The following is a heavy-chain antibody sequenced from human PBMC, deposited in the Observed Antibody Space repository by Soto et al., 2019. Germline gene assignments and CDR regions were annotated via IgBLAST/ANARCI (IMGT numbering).Heavy chain of an antibody. CDR3: ARAFGCSFGDCYPCGVYV. CDR2: IHYSGNT. D-gene: IGHD2-21*01. Sequence: SETLSLTCVVSGGSIGSYYWSWIRQPPGKGLEWVGYIHYSGNTESNPSLKGRVTVSVDTSTNQVSLKLRSVTAADTAVYYCARAFGCSFGDCYPCGVYVWGQRTTLTVS. J-gene: IGHJ6*02. V-gene: IGHV4-59*01. CDR1: GGSIGSYY.